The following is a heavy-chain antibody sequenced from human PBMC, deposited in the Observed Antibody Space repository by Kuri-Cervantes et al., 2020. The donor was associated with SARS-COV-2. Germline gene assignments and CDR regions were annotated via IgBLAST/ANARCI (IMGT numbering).Heavy chain of an antibody. V-gene: IGHV3-9*03. Sequence: GGSLRLSCAASGFTFDDYAMHWVRQAPGKGLEWVSGISWNSGSIGYADSVKGRFTISRDNAKNSLYLQMNSLRAEDMAVYYCARGKDIVVVPAAIRYYYYYYMDVWGKGTTVTVSS. CDR3: ARGKDIVVVPAAIRYYYYYYMDV. J-gene: IGHJ6*03. CDR2: ISWNSGSI. D-gene: IGHD2-2*02. CDR1: GFTFDDYA.